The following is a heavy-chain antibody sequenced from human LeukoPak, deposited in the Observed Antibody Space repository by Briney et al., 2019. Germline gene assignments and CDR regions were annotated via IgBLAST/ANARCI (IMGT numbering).Heavy chain of an antibody. CDR3: ARDYNSSWYDF. Sequence: ASVKVSCKASGYTFTHYGVSWLRQAPGQGLEWVGWINTYTGVTNSAQKLQDRVTMTTDTSTNTAYLELRSLKSDDTAVYYCARDYNSSWYDFWGQGSLVIVSS. V-gene: IGHV1-18*01. D-gene: IGHD1-1*01. CDR2: INTYTGVT. CDR1: GYTFTHYG. J-gene: IGHJ5*01.